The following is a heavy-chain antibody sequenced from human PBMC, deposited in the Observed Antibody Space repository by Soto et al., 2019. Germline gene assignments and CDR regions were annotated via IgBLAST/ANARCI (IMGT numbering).Heavy chain of an antibody. CDR2: ISAYNGNT. CDR1: GYTFTSYG. V-gene: IGHV1-18*01. J-gene: IGHJ4*02. Sequence: QVQLVQSGAEVKKPGASVKVSCKASGYTFTSYGISWVRQAPGQGLEWMGWISAYNGNTNYAQKLQGRVTMTTDTSTITAYMEMRSLRSDDTAVYYCARQDYYDSSGYRADLDYWGQGTLVTVSS. D-gene: IGHD3-22*01. CDR3: ARQDYYDSSGYRADLDY.